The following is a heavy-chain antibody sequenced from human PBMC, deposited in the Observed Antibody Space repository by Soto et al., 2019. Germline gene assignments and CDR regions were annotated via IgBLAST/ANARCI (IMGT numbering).Heavy chain of an antibody. CDR3: VTSIPSYNWSGLDS. CDR2: TRNKVYSYTT. J-gene: IGHJ4*02. V-gene: IGHV3-72*01. D-gene: IGHD1-1*01. CDR1: GFSFSDHY. Sequence: EVQLVESGGGLVQPGGSLRLSCAASGFSFSDHYMDWVRQAPGKGLEWVGRTRNKVYSYTTVYAASLRGRFTISRGDSGDALYLQLGSLKTDDTAVYYCVTSIPSYNWSGLDSWRRGTLVTISS.